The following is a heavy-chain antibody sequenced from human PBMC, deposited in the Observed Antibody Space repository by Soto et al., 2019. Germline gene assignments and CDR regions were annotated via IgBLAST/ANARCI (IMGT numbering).Heavy chain of an antibody. CDR3: ARVSSQYYYDSSGYYY. V-gene: IGHV1-2*02. Sequence: ASVKVSCKASGYTFTGYYMHWVRQAPGQGLEWMGWINPNSGDTNYAQKFQGRVTMTRDTSISTAYMELSRLRSDDTAVYYCARVSSQYYYDSSGYYYWGQGTLVTVSS. J-gene: IGHJ4*02. D-gene: IGHD3-22*01. CDR2: INPNSGDT. CDR1: GYTFTGYY.